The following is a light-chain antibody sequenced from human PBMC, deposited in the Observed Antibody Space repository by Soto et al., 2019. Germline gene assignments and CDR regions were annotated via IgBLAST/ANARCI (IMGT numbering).Light chain of an antibody. CDR1: PSVTNF. CDR2: GAF. CDR3: QQRNVWPPVT. Sequence: EIVLPQSPGTLSLSPGERATLSCRASPSVTNFLAWYQQKPGQAPRLLIYGAFNRATGIPARFSGSGSGTDFTLTIRSLEPEDSAVYYCQQRNVWPPVTVGQGTRLEIK. J-gene: IGKJ5*01. V-gene: IGKV3-11*01.